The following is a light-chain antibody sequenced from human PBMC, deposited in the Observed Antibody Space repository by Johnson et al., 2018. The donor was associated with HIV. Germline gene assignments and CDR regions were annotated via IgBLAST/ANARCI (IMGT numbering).Light chain of an antibody. CDR2: ENN. CDR1: SSNIGNNY. CDR3: GTWGGV. J-gene: IGLJ1*01. Sequence: QSALTQPPSVSAAPGQKVTISCSGSSSNIGNNYVSWYQQLPGTAPKLLIYENNKRPSGIPDRFSGSKSGTSATLGITGLQTGDEADYYCGTWGGVFGTGTKVTVL. V-gene: IGLV1-51*02.